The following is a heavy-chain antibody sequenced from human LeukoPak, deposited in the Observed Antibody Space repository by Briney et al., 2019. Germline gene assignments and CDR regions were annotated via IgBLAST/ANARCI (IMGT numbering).Heavy chain of an antibody. Sequence: SETLSLTCSVSGVSVSDGRYYWTWIRQHPGKGLEWIGYKYYSGSAKYNPSLKSRLTISIDTSKNQFSLQLSSVTAADTATYYCATPYCSSLSCLDVFNMWGQGTRVTVSS. CDR3: ATPYCSSLSCLDVFNM. J-gene: IGHJ3*02. D-gene: IGHD2-2*01. CDR2: KYYSGSA. V-gene: IGHV4-31*03. CDR1: GVSVSDGRYY.